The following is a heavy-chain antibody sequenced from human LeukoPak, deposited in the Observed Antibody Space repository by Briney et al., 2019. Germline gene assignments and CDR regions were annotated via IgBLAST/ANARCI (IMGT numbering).Heavy chain of an antibody. J-gene: IGHJ3*02. CDR2: IKSKTDGGTT. V-gene: IGHV3-15*01. Sequence: GGSLRLSCAASGFTFSNAWMSWVRQAPGKGLEWVGRIKSKTDGGTTDHAAPVKGRFTISRDDSKNTLYLQMNSLKTEDTAVYYCTTYYDSSGYYYTDAFDIWGQGTMVTVSS. CDR3: TTYYDSSGYYYTDAFDI. D-gene: IGHD3-22*01. CDR1: GFTFSNAW.